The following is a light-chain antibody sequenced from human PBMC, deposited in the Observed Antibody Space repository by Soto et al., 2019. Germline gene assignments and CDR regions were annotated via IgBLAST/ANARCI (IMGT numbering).Light chain of an antibody. V-gene: IGKV3D-20*01. J-gene: IGKJ2*01. CDR2: DAS. CDR3: QQYGSSPWT. CDR1: QSVSNSY. Sequence: EIVLTQSPATLSLSPGERATLSCGASQSVSNSYLAWYQQKPGLAPRLLIYDASSTATGIPDRFSGSGSGTEFTLTISRLEPEDFAVYYCQQYGSSPWTFGQGTKLDIK.